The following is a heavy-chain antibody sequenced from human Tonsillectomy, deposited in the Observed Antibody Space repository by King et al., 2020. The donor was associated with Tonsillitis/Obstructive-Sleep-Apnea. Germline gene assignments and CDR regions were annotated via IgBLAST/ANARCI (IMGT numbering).Heavy chain of an antibody. J-gene: IGHJ1*01. V-gene: IGHV2-5*02. D-gene: IGHD3-3*01. Sequence: TLKESGPTLVKPTHTLTLTCTFSGFSLSPSGVGVVWIRQPPGKALEWPALIFLDDDKRYSPSLKSRLTITKDTSKNQVVLTMTNMDPLDTATYYCAHRVGAKYFQNWGQGTLITVSS. CDR2: IFLDDDK. CDR1: GFSLSPSGVG. CDR3: AHRVGAKYFQN.